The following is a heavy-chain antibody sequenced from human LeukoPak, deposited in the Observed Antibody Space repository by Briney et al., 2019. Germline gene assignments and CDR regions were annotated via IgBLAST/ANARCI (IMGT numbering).Heavy chain of an antibody. D-gene: IGHD6-19*01. CDR3: AKDLHIAVAAGDAFDI. J-gene: IGHJ3*02. CDR2: ISYDGSNK. Sequence: GGSLRLSCAASGFTFSSYGMLWVRPPPGKGLEWVAVISYDGSNKYYADSVKGRFTISRDNSKNTLYLQMNSLRAEDTAVYYCAKDLHIAVAAGDAFDIWGQGTMVTVSS. V-gene: IGHV3-30*18. CDR1: GFTFSSYG.